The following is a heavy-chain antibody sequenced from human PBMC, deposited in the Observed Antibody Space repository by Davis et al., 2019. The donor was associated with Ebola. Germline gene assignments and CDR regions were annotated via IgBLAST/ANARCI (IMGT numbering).Heavy chain of an antibody. D-gene: IGHD4-17*01. J-gene: IGHJ3*02. V-gene: IGHV3-30*18. CDR3: AKDQGIMGYYGDYAFEM. CDR2: ISYDGRNK. CDR1: GFTLSNYG. Sequence: PGGSLRLSCAASGFTLSNYGMHWVRQAPGKGLEWVALISYDGRNKQYADSVRGRFIISRDNSKNTLYLQMSSLRAEDRAVYYCAKDQGIMGYYGDYAFEMWGQGAMVTVSS.